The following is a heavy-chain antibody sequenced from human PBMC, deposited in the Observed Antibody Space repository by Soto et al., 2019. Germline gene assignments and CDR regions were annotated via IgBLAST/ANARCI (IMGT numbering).Heavy chain of an antibody. CDR3: ARRGSGHTFDY. J-gene: IGHJ4*02. CDR2: IYEAAPT. CDR1: GASISRTGFH. V-gene: IGHV4-39*01. Sequence: QLQLQESGPGLVKPSETLSLTCAVSGASISRTGFHWGWIRQPPGQGLEWIGSIYEAAPTFYTSSLKSRVTISADTSKSHFSLKLSSVTAADTAVYYCARRGSGHTFDYWGQGTLVTLAS. D-gene: IGHD3-10*01.